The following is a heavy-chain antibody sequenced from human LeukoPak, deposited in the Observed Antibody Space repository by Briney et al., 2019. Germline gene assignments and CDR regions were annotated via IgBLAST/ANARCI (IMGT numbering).Heavy chain of an antibody. CDR2: ISWDGGRT. J-gene: IGHJ4*02. V-gene: IGHV3-43*01. CDR1: GFTFDDYT. D-gene: IGHD6-13*01. CDR3: AKDMGSSSSSWWSFDY. Sequence: GGSLRLSCAASGFTFDDYTMHWVRQAPGKGLEWVSIISWDGGRTDYADSVKGRFNISRDNNKNSLYLQMNSLRTEDTALYYCAKDMGSSSSSWWSFDYWGQGTPVTVSS.